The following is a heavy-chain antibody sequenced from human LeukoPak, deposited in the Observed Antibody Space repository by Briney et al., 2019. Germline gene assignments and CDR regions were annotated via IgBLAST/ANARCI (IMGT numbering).Heavy chain of an antibody. CDR1: GGSISSSSYY. J-gene: IGHJ6*03. CDR3: ARAARTIFGVVPYYYYYMDV. V-gene: IGHV4-39*01. Sequence: SETLSLTCTVSGGSISSSSYYWGWIRQPPGKGLEWIGSIYYSGSTYYNPSLKSRVTISVDTSKNQFSLKLSSVTAADTAVYYCARAARTIFGVVPYYYYYMDVWGKGTTVTVSS. D-gene: IGHD3-3*01. CDR2: IYYSGST.